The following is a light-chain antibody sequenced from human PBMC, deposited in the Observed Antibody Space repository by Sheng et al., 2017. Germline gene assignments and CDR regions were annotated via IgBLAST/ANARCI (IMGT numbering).Light chain of an antibody. CDR2: GAS. CDR3: QQFDNVPIT. V-gene: IGKV1-33*01. Sequence: DIQMTQSPSSLSASVGDRVTITCQASHDISTYLNWYQQKPGKAPKLLIYGASNLEAGVPSRFSGSGSGTYFTFTISSLQPEDIGTYYCQQFDNVPITFGQGTRLEIK. J-gene: IGKJ5*01. CDR1: HDISTY.